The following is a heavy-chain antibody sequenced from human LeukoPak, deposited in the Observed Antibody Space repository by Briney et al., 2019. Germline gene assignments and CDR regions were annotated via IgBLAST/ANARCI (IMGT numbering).Heavy chain of an antibody. CDR2: INSNSGGT. D-gene: IGHD3-9*01. Sequence: ASVKVSCKASGYTFTGYYMHWVRQAPGQGLEWMGWINSNSGGTNYAQKFQGRVTMTRDTSIGTAYMELSRLRSDDTAVYYCARVWNYDILTGYLRAFDIWGQGTMVTVSS. CDR1: GYTFTGYY. CDR3: ARVWNYDILTGYLRAFDI. J-gene: IGHJ3*02. V-gene: IGHV1-2*02.